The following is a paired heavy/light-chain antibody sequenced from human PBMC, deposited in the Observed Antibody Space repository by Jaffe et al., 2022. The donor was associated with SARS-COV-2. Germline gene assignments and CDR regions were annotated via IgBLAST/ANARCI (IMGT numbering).Heavy chain of an antibody. CDR1: GYTFTSYG. CDR3: ARALSGSYYFARYFDL. Sequence: QVQLVQSGAEVKKPGASVKVSCKASGYTFTSYGISWVRQAPGQGLEWMGWISAYNGNTNYAQKLQGRVTMTTDTSTSTAYMELRSLRSDDTAVYYCARALSGSYYFARYFDLWGRGTLVTVSS. D-gene: IGHD1-26*01. V-gene: IGHV1-18*01. J-gene: IGHJ2*01. CDR2: ISAYNGNT.
Light chain of an antibody. V-gene: IGKV6D-21*02. J-gene: IGKJ5*01. CDR3: HQSSSFPIT. CDR1: QSIGSS. CDR2: YAS. Sequence: EIVLTQSPDFQSVTPKEKVTITCRASQSIGSSLHWYQQKPDQSPKLLIKYASQSISGVPSRFSGSGSGTDFTLTINSLEAEDAAAYYCHQSSSFPITFGQGTRLEIK.